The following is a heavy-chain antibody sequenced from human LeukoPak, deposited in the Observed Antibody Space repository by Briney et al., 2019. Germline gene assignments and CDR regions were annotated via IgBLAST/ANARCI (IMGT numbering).Heavy chain of an antibody. D-gene: IGHD1-1*01. CDR3: ARYDNGKDYFDY. J-gene: IGHJ4*02. CDR1: GFTFSDYY. V-gene: IGHV3-11*06. CDR2: ISSSSSYT. Sequence: GGSLRLSCAASGFTFSDYYMSWIRQAPGKGLEWVSYISSSSSYTNYADSVKGRFTISRDNAKNSLYLQMNSLRAEDTAVYYCARYDNGKDYFDYWGQGTLVTVSS.